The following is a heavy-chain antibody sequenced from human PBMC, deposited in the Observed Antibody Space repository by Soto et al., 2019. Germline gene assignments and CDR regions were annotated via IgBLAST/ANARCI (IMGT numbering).Heavy chain of an antibody. V-gene: IGHV3-23*01. CDR3: AKGGRATAMAGLDFDY. CDR1: GFMFSSYA. CDR2: ISGSGGSA. Sequence: EVQLLESGGGLVQPGGSLRLSCAASGFMFSSYAMSWVRQAPGKGLEWVSGISGSGGSAFYADSVKGRFTISRDNSKNTLYLQMNSLRAEDTAVYYCAKGGRATAMAGLDFDYWGQGTLVTVSS. D-gene: IGHD5-18*01. J-gene: IGHJ4*02.